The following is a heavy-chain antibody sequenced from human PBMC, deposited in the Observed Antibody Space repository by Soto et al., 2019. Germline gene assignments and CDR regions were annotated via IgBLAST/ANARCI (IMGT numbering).Heavy chain of an antibody. D-gene: IGHD7-27*01. CDR2: IYYGGST. CDR3: AKNWNWGSLVH. Sequence: QVHLQESGPGLVKPSETLSLTCTVSGDSISTDYWSWIRQCPGKGLEWIGFIYYGGSTNYNPSLKSRVIISVDTPKNQFSLKLSSVTAADTAVYYCAKNWNWGSLVHWGQGTLVTVSS. CDR1: GDSISTDY. V-gene: IGHV4-59*08. J-gene: IGHJ4*02.